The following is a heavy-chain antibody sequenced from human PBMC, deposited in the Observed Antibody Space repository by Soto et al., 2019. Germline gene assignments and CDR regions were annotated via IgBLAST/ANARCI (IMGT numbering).Heavy chain of an antibody. CDR2: IYYSGST. CDR3: AIYDSSGSRGFQH. CDR1: GGSISSGAYY. V-gene: IGHV4-31*03. Sequence: PSETRSLTCTVSGGSISSGAYYWSWIRQHPGKGLEWIGYIYYSGSTYYNPSLKSRVTISVDTSKNQFSLKLSSVTAADTAVYYCAIYDSSGSRGFQHWGQGTLVTASS. D-gene: IGHD3-22*01. J-gene: IGHJ1*01.